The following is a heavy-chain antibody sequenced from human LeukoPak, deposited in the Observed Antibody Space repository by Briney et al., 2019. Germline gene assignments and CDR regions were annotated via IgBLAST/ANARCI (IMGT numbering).Heavy chain of an antibody. J-gene: IGHJ4*02. CDR3: ARDHGSGASPFHFDY. CDR2: TWYDGSNK. CDR1: GFNFSSYG. D-gene: IGHD3-10*01. Sequence: GGSVRLSCAASGFNFSSYGMHWVRHVPGKGLEWVAGTWYDGSNKYYADSVRGRFIISRDNSKNTLYLQMKSLRAEDTSVYHCARDHGSGASPFHFDYWGQGTLVTVPS. V-gene: IGHV3-33*01.